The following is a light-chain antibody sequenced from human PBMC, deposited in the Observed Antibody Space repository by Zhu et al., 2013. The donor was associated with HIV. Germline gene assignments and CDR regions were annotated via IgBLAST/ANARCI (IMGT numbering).Light chain of an antibody. CDR3: AVWDDSLNGPVV. CDR2: KNN. CDR1: SSNIGNNY. V-gene: IGLV1-47*01. J-gene: IGLJ2*01. Sequence: QSVLTQPPSVSAAPGQKVTISCSGSSSNIGNNYVSWYQQVPGTAPRLLIYKNNQRPSGVPDRFSASKSGTSASLAITGLRSEDEADYYCAVWDDSLNGPVVFGGGTKLTVL.